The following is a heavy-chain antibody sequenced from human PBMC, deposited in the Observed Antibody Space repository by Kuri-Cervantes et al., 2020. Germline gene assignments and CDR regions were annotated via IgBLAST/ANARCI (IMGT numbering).Heavy chain of an antibody. J-gene: IGHJ4*02. D-gene: IGHD3-22*01. CDR3: ARERIKTYYYDSSGYYSDY. Sequence: GESLKISCAASGFTFSSYWMSWVRQAPGKGLEWVANIKQDGSEKYYVDSVKGRFTISRDNAKNSLYLQMNSLRAEDTAVYYCARERIKTYYYDSSGYYSDYWGQGTLVTVSS. CDR1: GFTFSSYW. V-gene: IGHV3-7*01. CDR2: IKQDGSEK.